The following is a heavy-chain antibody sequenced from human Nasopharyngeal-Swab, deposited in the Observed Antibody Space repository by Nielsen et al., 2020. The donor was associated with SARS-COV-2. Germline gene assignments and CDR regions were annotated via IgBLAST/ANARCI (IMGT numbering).Heavy chain of an antibody. Sequence: ASVKVSCKASGYTFTGYYMHWVRQAPGQGLEWMGRINPNSGGTNYAQKFQGRVTITRDTSISTAYMELSRLRSDDTAVYYCARGERVTIFGVVMHDAFDIWGQGTMVTVSS. CDR2: INPNSGGT. V-gene: IGHV1-2*06. J-gene: IGHJ3*02. CDR1: GYTFTGYY. CDR3: ARGERVTIFGVVMHDAFDI. D-gene: IGHD3-3*01.